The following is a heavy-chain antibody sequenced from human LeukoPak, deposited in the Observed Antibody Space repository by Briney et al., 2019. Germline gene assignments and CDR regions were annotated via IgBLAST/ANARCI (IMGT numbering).Heavy chain of an antibody. Sequence: SGGSLRLSCAASGFTFSSYAMSWVRQAPGKGLEWVSAIGGSGGSTYYADSVKGRFTISRDNSKNTLYLQMNSLRAEDTAVYYCAKDGRDYYGSGSYYNAPADYWGQGTLVTVSS. CDR2: IGGSGGST. V-gene: IGHV3-23*01. CDR3: AKDGRDYYGSGSYYNAPADY. CDR1: GFTFSSYA. J-gene: IGHJ4*02. D-gene: IGHD3-10*01.